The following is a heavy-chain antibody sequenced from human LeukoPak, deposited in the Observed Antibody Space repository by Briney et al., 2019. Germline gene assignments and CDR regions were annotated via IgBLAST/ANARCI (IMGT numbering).Heavy chain of an antibody. CDR1: GFTFSSYA. CDR3: ARTAMALLNFDY. V-gene: IGHV3-30*04. D-gene: IGHD5-18*01. CDR2: ISYDGSNK. Sequence: GRSLRLSCAASGFTFSSYAMHWVRQVPGKGLEWVAVISYDGSNKYYADSVKGRFTISRDNSKNTLYLQMNSLRAEDTAVYYCARTAMALLNFDYWGQGTLVTVSS. J-gene: IGHJ4*02.